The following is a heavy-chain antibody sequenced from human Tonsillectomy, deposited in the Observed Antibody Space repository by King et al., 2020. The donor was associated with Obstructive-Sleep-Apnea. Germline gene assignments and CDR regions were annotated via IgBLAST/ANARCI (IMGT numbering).Heavy chain of an antibody. CDR1: GFTFSSYA. CDR3: ARDRGKYGSSSPGMDV. CDR2: ILYDGSNK. Sequence: VQLVESGGGVVQPGRSLRLSCAASGFTFSSYAMHLVRQDPGKGLAWVAVILYDGSNKYYAESVKGRFTISRDNSKNTLYLQMNSLRAEDTAVYYCARDRGKYGSSSPGMDVWGQGTTVTVSS. J-gene: IGHJ6*02. D-gene: IGHD6-6*01. V-gene: IGHV3-30*04.